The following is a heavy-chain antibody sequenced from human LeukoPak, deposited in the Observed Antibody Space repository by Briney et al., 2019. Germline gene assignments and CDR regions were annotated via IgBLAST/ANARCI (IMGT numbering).Heavy chain of an antibody. CDR3: AKGSGGSGSFYNHFDC. D-gene: IGHD3-10*01. J-gene: IGHJ4*02. CDR2: ISSDGSNK. Sequence: QPGGSLRLSCAASGFTFSSYGMHWVRQAPGKGLEWVAVISSDGSNKYYADSVKGRFTISRDNSKNTLSLQMNSLRTEDTAVFYCAKGSGGSGSFYNHFDCWGQGTLVTVSS. V-gene: IGHV3-30*18. CDR1: GFTFSSYG.